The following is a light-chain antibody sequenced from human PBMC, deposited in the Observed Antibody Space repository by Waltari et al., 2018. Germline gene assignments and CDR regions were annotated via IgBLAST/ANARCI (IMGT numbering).Light chain of an antibody. J-gene: IGKJ1*01. CDR1: QSVGRS. Sequence: EIVLTQSPGTLSLSPGARATLSCRASQSVGRSLAWYQQKPGQAPRLLIYGASIRATGIPDRFSGGGSGTDFSLTISRLESEDFAAYHCQHYVSLPVTFGQGTKVEIK. CDR3: QHYVSLPVT. V-gene: IGKV3-20*01. CDR2: GAS.